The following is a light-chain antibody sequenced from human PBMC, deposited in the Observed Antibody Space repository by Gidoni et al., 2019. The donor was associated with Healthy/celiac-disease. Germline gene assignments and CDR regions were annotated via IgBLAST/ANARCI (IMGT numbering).Light chain of an antibody. J-gene: IGKJ2*01. CDR1: QSISSY. CDR3: QQSYSTPHT. CDR2: AAS. Sequence: DIQLTQPPSSLSASVGDRVTITCRASQSISSYLNWYQHKPGKAPKHLIYAASSLQSGVPSRFSGSGSGTDFTLTISSLQPEDFATYYCQQSYSTPHTFGQGTKLEIK. V-gene: IGKV1-39*01.